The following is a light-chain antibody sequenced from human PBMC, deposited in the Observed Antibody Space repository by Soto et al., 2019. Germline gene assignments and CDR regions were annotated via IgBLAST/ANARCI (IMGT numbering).Light chain of an antibody. J-gene: IGLJ1*01. CDR3: CSYAGNSWV. CDR1: SSDVGGYNY. V-gene: IGLV2-11*01. CDR2: DVT. Sequence: QSGRKQARSVYGSAGHAVRIFCIGTSSDVGGYNYVSWYQQHSGKPPKVMIFDVTKRPSGVPDRFSGSKSGNTASLTISGLQAEDGADYYCCSYAGNSWVFGIGTKVTV.